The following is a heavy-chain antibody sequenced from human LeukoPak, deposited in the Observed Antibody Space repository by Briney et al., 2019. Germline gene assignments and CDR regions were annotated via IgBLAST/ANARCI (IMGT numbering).Heavy chain of an antibody. Sequence: ASVKVSCKASGYTFTSYYMHWVRQAPGQGLEWMGGIIPIFGTANYAQKFQGRVTITADESTSTAYMELSSLRSEDTAVYYCASTYYYDSSGYPYYYYYGMDVWGQGTTVTVSS. J-gene: IGHJ6*02. CDR2: IIPIFGTA. CDR3: ASTYYYDSSGYPYYYYYGMDV. CDR1: GYTFTSYY. V-gene: IGHV1-69*13. D-gene: IGHD3-22*01.